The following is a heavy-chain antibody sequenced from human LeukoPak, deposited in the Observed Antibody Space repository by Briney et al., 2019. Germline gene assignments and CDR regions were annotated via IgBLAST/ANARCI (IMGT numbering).Heavy chain of an antibody. CDR1: GGSISSTSCS. D-gene: IGHD2-15*01. V-gene: IGHV4-39*07. Sequence: PSETLSLTCTVSGGSISSTSCSWGWLRQPPGKGLEWIGSIYYSGTTYYNPSLKSRVTISVATSKNHFSLKLSSVAAADTAGFYGARAEGRWWQPRCFDRRRQATLVTVSS. CDR2: IYYSGTT. J-gene: IGHJ4*02. CDR3: ARAEGRWWQPRCFDR.